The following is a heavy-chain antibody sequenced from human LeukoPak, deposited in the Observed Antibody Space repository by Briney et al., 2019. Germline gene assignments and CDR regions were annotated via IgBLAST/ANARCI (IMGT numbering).Heavy chain of an antibody. CDR2: INSDGSST. D-gene: IGHD6-19*01. CDR3: ARADSSGWYGNY. J-gene: IGHJ4*02. V-gene: IGHV3-74*01. Sequence: PGGSLRLSCAASGFTFSSYWMHWVRQAPGEGLVWVSRINSDGSSTSYADSVKGRFTISRDNAKNTLYLQMNSLRAEDTAVYYCARADSSGWYGNYWGQGTLVTVSS. CDR1: GFTFSSYW.